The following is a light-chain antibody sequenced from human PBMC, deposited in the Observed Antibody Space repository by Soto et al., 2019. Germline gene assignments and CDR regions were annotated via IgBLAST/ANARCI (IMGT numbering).Light chain of an antibody. Sequence: EIVLTQSPGTLSLSPGEGATLSCRASQSVANNYLARYQQKPGQAPRLLISGASNRATGIPDRFSGSGSGTDFTLTISRLESEDFAVYYCQHYGSSPPHTFGQGTKLEMK. CDR3: QHYGSSPPHT. CDR1: QSVANNY. CDR2: GAS. V-gene: IGKV3-20*01. J-gene: IGKJ2*01.